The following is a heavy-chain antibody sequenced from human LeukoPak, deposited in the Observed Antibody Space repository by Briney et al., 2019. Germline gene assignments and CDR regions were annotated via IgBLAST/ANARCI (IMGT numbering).Heavy chain of an antibody. CDR3: ARGARNYDFWSGYSPSLYYMDV. Sequence: SETLSLTCAVYGGSFSGYYWSWIRQLPGKGLEWIGEINHSGSTNYNPSLKSRVTISVDTSKNQFSLKLSSVTAADTAVYYCARGARNYDFWSGYSPSLYYMDVWGKGTTVTVSS. D-gene: IGHD3-3*01. CDR1: GGSFSGYY. J-gene: IGHJ6*03. CDR2: INHSGST. V-gene: IGHV4-34*01.